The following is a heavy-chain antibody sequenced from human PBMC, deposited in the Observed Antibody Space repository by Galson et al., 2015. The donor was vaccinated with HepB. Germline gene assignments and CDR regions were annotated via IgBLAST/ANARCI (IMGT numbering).Heavy chain of an antibody. CDR1: GYTFSSYE. CDR2: ISSSGSTI. CDR3: ARNLWAGDSSGYYYVSPFDY. J-gene: IGHJ4*02. D-gene: IGHD3-22*01. V-gene: IGHV3-48*03. Sequence: SLRLSCAASGYTFSSYEMNWVRQAPGKGLEWVSYISSSGSTIYYADSVKGRFTISRDNAKNSLYLQMNSLRAEDTAVYYCARNLWAGDSSGYYYVSPFDYWGQGTLVTVSS.